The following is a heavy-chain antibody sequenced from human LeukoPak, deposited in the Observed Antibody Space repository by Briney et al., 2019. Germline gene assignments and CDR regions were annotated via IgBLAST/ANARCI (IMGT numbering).Heavy chain of an antibody. V-gene: IGHV1-18*01. CDR1: GYTFTSYG. CDR3: ARVRNWFDP. CDR2: INTYNGKT. Sequence: ASVKVSCKTSGYTFTSYGISWVRQAPGQGLGWMGWINTYNGKTKYAQKLQGRVTMTTDTSTSTAYMELRSLRSDDTAVYYCARVRNWFDPWGQGTLVTVSS. J-gene: IGHJ5*02.